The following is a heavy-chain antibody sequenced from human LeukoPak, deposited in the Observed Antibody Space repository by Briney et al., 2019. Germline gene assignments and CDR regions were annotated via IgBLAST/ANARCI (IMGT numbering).Heavy chain of an antibody. V-gene: IGHV4-61*02. Sequence: PSQTLSPTCTVSGVSIANTFYYWNWLRQPAGKGLEWIGRIYTTGSTDYNPSLKSRVTISLDTARNQFSLKLSSVTAADTAVYYCARRQDGHDYWGQGTLVTVSS. CDR3: ARRQDGHDY. J-gene: IGHJ4*02. CDR2: IYTTGST. CDR1: GVSIANTFYY.